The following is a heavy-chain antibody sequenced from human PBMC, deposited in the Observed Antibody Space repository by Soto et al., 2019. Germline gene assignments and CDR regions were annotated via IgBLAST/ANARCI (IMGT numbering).Heavy chain of an antibody. D-gene: IGHD4-4*01. J-gene: IGHJ6*02. CDR3: AKWFYGWGGYSRSHYYYGMDV. CDR1: GFTFSSYG. CDR2: ISYDGSNK. Sequence: GGSLRLSCAASGFTFSSYGMHWVRQAPGKGLEWVAVISYDGSNKYYADSVKGRFTISRDNSKNTLYLQMNGLRAEDTAVYYCAKWFYGWGGYSRSHYYYGMDVWGQGTTVTVSS. V-gene: IGHV3-30*18.